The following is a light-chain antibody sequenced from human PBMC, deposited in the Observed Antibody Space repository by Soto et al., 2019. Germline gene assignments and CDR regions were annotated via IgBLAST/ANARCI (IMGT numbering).Light chain of an antibody. CDR3: MQALQTPWT. J-gene: IGKJ1*01. CDR2: LGS. CDR1: QSLLYSNGYNY. Sequence: DIGMTQSPLSPPVTPGEPASISCRSSQSLLYSNGYNYLDWYLQKPGQSPQLLIYLGSDRASGVPDRFSGSGSGTDFTLKISRVEAEDVGVYYCMQALQTPWTFGQGTKVEIK. V-gene: IGKV2-28*01.